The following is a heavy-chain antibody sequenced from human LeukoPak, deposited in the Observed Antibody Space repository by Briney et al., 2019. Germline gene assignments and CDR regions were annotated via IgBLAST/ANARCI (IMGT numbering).Heavy chain of an antibody. CDR2: IYHTGST. CDR3: ARQTSWGSPFDY. Sequence: PSQTLPLTCTVSGGSISGSGYYWSWIRQPPGRGLEWIGYIYHTGSTYYNPSLKSRVSISVDRSTNQFSLRLTSVTAADTAVYYCARQTSWGSPFDYWGQGTLVTVSS. D-gene: IGHD7-27*01. V-gene: IGHV4-30-2*01. J-gene: IGHJ4*02. CDR1: GGSISGSGYY.